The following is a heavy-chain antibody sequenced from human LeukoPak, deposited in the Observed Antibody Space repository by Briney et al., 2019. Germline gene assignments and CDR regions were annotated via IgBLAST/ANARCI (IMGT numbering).Heavy chain of an antibody. CDR1: GFTFSSYA. CDR3: AREATGGFDP. Sequence: GRSLRLSCAASGFTFSSYAMHWVRQAPGKGLEWVAVISYDGSNKYYADSVKGRFTISRDNSKNTLYLQMNSLRAEDTAVYYCAREATGGFDPWGQGTLATVSS. CDR2: ISYDGSNK. V-gene: IGHV3-30-3*01. J-gene: IGHJ5*02.